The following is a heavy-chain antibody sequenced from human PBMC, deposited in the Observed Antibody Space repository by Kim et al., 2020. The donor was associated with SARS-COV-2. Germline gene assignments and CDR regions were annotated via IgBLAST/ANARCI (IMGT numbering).Heavy chain of an antibody. Sequence: GGSLRLSCAASGFTFSSYWMSWVRQAPGKGLEWVANIKQDGSEKYYVDSVKGRFTISRDNAKNSLYLQMNSLRAEDTAVYYCARVYSSSSGRALDYWGQGSLVTVSS. J-gene: IGHJ4*02. V-gene: IGHV3-7*03. CDR2: IKQDGSEK. CDR1: GFTFSSYW. CDR3: ARVYSSSSGRALDY. D-gene: IGHD6-6*01.